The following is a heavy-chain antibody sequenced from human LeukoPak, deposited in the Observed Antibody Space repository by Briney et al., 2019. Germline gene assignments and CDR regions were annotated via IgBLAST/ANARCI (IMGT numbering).Heavy chain of an antibody. CDR2: IYPGDSDT. CDR3: ARRGCNGGSCYGY. CDR1: GYSFSNDW. Sequence: RGESLKISSKGSGYSFSNDWIGWVRQMPGKGLEWMGIIYPGDSDTRYSPSFQGQVTISADKSISTAYLQWSSLEASDTAMYYCARRGCNGGSCYGYWGQGTLVTVSS. J-gene: IGHJ4*02. V-gene: IGHV5-51*01. D-gene: IGHD2-15*01.